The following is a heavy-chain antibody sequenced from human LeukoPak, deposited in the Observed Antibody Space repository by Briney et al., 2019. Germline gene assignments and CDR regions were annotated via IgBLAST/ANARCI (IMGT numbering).Heavy chain of an antibody. V-gene: IGHV3-30*03. Sequence: GGSLRLSCAVSGFPLSDYAMHWVRQAPGKGLEWVAVISYDGSNKNYADSVKGRFTISRDNSKNTLYLQMNSLRAEDTAVYYCARNLIPEQLVLNFWGQGILVTVSS. D-gene: IGHD6-13*01. CDR1: GFPLSDYA. J-gene: IGHJ4*02. CDR3: ARNLIPEQLVLNF. CDR2: ISYDGSNK.